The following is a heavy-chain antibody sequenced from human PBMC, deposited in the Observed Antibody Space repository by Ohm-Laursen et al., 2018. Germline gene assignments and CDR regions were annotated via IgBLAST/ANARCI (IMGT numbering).Heavy chain of an antibody. CDR3: ARYRRTEQGSSEASFDC. J-gene: IGHJ4*02. D-gene: IGHD6-6*01. V-gene: IGHV4-4*07. Sequence: PSETLSLTCTVSGGSISGYYWTWIRQSAGKGLEWIGRIYTSESTNYNPSLKSRVTMSVDTSKNQFSLKLSSVTAADTAVHYCARYRRTEQGSSEASFDCWGQGTMVTVSS. CDR1: GGSISGYY. CDR2: IYTSEST.